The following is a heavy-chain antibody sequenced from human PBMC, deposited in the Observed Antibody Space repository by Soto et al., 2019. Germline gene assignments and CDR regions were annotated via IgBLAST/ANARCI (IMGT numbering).Heavy chain of an antibody. J-gene: IGHJ1*01. CDR3: ARGYRRRLR. Sequence: EVQLVESGGGLVQPGGSLRLSCAASGFTFSSYWMHWVRQAPGKGLVWVSRINSDGSSTSYADSVKGRFTMSRDYGADTRYLQRNSPGGEDTDVYYCARGYRRRLRWGQGTLVTVSS. V-gene: IGHV3-74*01. D-gene: IGHD6-13*01. CDR2: INSDGSST. CDR1: GFTFSSYW.